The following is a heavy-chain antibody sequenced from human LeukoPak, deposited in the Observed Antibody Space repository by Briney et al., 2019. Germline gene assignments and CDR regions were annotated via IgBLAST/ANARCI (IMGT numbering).Heavy chain of an antibody. J-gene: IGHJ3*02. V-gene: IGHV4-34*01. CDR3: ARAGDSSGYYRDAFDI. D-gene: IGHD3-22*01. CDR1: GGSISSYY. CDR2: INHSGST. Sequence: SETLSLTCTVSGGSISSYYWSWIRQPPGKGLEWIGEINHSGSTNYNPSLKSRVTISVDTSKNQFSLKLSSVAAADTAVYYCARAGDSSGYYRDAFDIWGQGTMVTVSS.